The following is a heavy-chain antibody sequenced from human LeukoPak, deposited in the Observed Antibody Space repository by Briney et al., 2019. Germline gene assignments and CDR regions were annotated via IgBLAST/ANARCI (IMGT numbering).Heavy chain of an antibody. CDR2: VNEDGSEK. V-gene: IGHV3-7*01. CDR1: GFTFTNNW. Sequence: GGSLRLSCAASGFTFTNNWMTWFSQAPGKGLEWVANVNEDGSEKNYVDSVKGRFTISRDNAKNSVYLQMNNLRVEETAVYYCARGRGWIDPWGQGTLVTVSS. D-gene: IGHD5-24*01. CDR3: ARGRGWIDP. J-gene: IGHJ5*02.